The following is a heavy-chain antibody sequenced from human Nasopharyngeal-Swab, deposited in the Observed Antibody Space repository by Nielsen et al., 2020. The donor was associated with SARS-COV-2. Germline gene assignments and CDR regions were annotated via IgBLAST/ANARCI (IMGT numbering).Heavy chain of an antibody. V-gene: IGHV4-59*01. CDR1: GGSTRSYS. CDR2: IYYGGNT. D-gene: IGHD1-26*01. CDR3: AKGENNWFDP. Sequence: SETLSLTCTVSGGSTRSYSWSWIRLPPGQGPEWIGYIYYGGNTHYNPSLKSRVTISIDTSKNQFSLELSSVTAADTAIYYCAKGENNWFDPWGQGTLVSVSS. J-gene: IGHJ5*02.